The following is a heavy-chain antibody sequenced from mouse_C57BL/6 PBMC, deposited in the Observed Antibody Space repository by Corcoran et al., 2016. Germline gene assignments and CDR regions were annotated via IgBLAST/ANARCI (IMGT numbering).Heavy chain of an antibody. CDR3: ARQDYGSSSFAY. V-gene: IGHV9-3*01. Sequence: QIQLVQSGPELKKPGETVKISCNASGYTFTTYGMSWVKQAPGKGLQWMGWINTYSGVPTYADDFKGRFAFSLETSASTAYLQINNLKNEDTATYFCARQDYGSSSFAYWGQGTLVTVSA. CDR1: GYTFTTYG. CDR2: INTYSGVP. J-gene: IGHJ3*01. D-gene: IGHD1-1*01.